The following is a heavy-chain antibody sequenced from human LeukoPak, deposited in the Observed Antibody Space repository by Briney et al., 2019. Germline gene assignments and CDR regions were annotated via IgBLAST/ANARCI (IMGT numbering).Heavy chain of an antibody. CDR2: IYSGGST. CDR3: ARDRYDFWSGYYES. D-gene: IGHD3-3*01. V-gene: IGHV3-66*02. J-gene: IGHJ5*02. Sequence: GGSLRLSCAASGFTVSSNYMSWVRQAPGKGLEWVSVIYSGGSTYYADSVKGRFTISRDNSKNTLYLRMSSLRAEDTAVYYCARDRYDFWSGYYESWGQGTLVTVSS. CDR1: GFTVSSNY.